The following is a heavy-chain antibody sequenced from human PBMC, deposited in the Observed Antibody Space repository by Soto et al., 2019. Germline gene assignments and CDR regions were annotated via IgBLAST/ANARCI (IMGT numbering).Heavy chain of an antibody. Sequence: EASVKVSCKASGGTFSSYAISWVRQAPGQGLEWMGGIIPIFGTANYAQKFQGRVTITADESTSTAYMELSSLRSEDTAVYYCARVPTADAFAIWGKGTMVTVSS. CDR1: GGTFSSYA. CDR2: IIPIFGTA. J-gene: IGHJ3*02. CDR3: ARVPTADAFAI. V-gene: IGHV1-69*13.